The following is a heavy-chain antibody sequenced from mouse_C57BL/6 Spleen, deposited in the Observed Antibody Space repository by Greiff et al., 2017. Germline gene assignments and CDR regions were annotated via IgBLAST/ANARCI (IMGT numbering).Heavy chain of an antibody. CDR1: GYTFTEYT. V-gene: IGHV1-62-2*01. CDR2: FYPGGGSI. CDR3: ARHEVGTGTRVGYYFDY. D-gene: IGHD4-1*01. J-gene: IGHJ2*01. Sequence: QVQLQQPGAGLVKPGASVKLSCKASGYTFTEYTIHWVKQRSGQGLEWIGWFYPGGGSIKYNEKFKDKATLTADKSSSTVYMELSRLTSEDSAVYFCARHEVGTGTRVGYYFDYWGQGTTLTVSS.